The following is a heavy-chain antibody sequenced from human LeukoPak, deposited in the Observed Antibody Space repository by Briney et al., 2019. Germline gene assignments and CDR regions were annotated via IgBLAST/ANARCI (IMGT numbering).Heavy chain of an antibody. CDR1: GFIFGDYD. CDR3: TRDRAMIAY. V-gene: IGHV3-49*04. D-gene: IGHD3-22*01. Sequence: TGGSLRLSCTASGFIFGDYDISWVRQAPGKGLEWVGFIRSEAYGGTTEYAASVKGRFTIPRDDSKSIAYLQMNSLKTEDTAVYYCTRDRAMIAYWGQGTLVTVSS. CDR2: IRSEAYGGTT. J-gene: IGHJ4*02.